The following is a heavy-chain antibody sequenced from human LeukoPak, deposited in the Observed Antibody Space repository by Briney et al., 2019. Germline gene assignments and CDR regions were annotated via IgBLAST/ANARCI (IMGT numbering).Heavy chain of an antibody. Sequence: GGSLRLSCAASGFTFSSYGMHWVRQAPGQGLEWMAIINLSGGSTSYAQKFQGRVTMTRDTSTTTVYMELSSLRSEDTAVYYCARGTSSWTFDYWGQGTLVTVSS. J-gene: IGHJ4*02. CDR2: INLSGGST. V-gene: IGHV1-46*01. CDR1: GFTFSSYG. D-gene: IGHD6-13*01. CDR3: ARGTSSWTFDY.